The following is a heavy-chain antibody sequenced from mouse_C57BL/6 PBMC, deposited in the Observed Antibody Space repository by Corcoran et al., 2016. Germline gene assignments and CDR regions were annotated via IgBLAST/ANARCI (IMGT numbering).Heavy chain of an antibody. D-gene: IGHD2-10*02. CDR3: ARLGYGNYEGAMDY. Sequence: EVQLQQSGPELVKPGASVKISCKASGYTFTDYYMNWVKQSHGKSLEWIGDINPNNGGTSYNQKFKGKATLTVDKSSSTAYMELRSLTSEDSAVYYCARLGYGNYEGAMDYWGQGTSVTVSS. J-gene: IGHJ4*01. CDR2: INPNNGGT. V-gene: IGHV1-26*01. CDR1: GYTFTDYY.